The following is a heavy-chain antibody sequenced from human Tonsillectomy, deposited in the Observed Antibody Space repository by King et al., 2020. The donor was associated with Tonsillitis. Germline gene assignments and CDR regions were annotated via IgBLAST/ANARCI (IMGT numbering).Heavy chain of an antibody. D-gene: IGHD1-26*01. J-gene: IGHJ4*02. Sequence: QLQESGPGVVKPSETLSLTCTVSGGSMSSSDPYWAWIRQPPGKGLEWFGYMYYSGTIFYNPSLKSRINISGGTSETRFSLKLSSVTAADTAVYFCARYVSGSFDYWGQGALVTVSS. CDR2: MYYSGTI. V-gene: IGHV4-39*01. CDR1: GGSMSSSDPY. CDR3: ARYVSGSFDY.